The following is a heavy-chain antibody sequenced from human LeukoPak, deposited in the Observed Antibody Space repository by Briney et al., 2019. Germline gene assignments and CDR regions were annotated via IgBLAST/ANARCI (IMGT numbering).Heavy chain of an antibody. D-gene: IGHD5-24*01. CDR3: AKDVMATLYFDY. J-gene: IGHJ4*02. CDR2: IRYDGSNK. Sequence: GGSLRLSCAASGFTFSSYSMNWVRQAPGKGLEWVAFIRYDGSNKYYADSVKGRFTISRDNSKNTLYLQMNSLRAEDTAVYYCAKDVMATLYFDYRGQGTLVTVSS. CDR1: GFTFSSYS. V-gene: IGHV3-30*02.